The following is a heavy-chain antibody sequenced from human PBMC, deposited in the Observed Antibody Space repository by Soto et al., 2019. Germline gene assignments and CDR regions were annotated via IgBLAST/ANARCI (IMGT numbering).Heavy chain of an antibody. D-gene: IGHD6-6*01. J-gene: IGHJ4*02. Sequence: EVQLLESGGGLVQPGGSLRLSCAASGFTFSSYAMSWVRQAPGKGLEWVSAISGSGGSTNYADSVEGRFSISRDNSKNTLYLQMNSLRAEDTAVYYCAKGFSSSFVEFDYRGQGTLVTVSS. CDR3: AKGFSSSFVEFDY. CDR2: ISGSGGST. CDR1: GFTFSSYA. V-gene: IGHV3-23*01.